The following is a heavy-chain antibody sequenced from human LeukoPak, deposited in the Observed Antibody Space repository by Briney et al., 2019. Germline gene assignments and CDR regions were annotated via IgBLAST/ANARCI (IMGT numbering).Heavy chain of an antibody. J-gene: IGHJ3*02. CDR1: AYIFTSSY. V-gene: IGHV1-46*01. CDR2: ISPTGGNT. CDR3: ASRPHSSGWYRDPAFDI. D-gene: IGHD6-19*01. Sequence: ASVKVSFKASAYIFTSSYMNWMRQAPGQGREWMGIISPTGGNTSFAQQFQGRVTMTRETSTYTVYMELSSLSSEDTAVYYCASRPHSSGWYRDPAFDIWGQGTMVTVSS.